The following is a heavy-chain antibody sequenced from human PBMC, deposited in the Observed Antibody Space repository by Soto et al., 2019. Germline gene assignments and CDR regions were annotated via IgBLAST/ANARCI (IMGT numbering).Heavy chain of an antibody. V-gene: IGHV3-23*01. J-gene: IGHJ1*01. D-gene: IGHD2-8*02. CDR1: GFTFSNYA. Sequence: EVQLLESGRDLVQPGGSLRLSCAASGFTFSNYAMSWVRQGPGKGLEWVSAVSGSGRNTYYADSVKGRFTISRDNSKNTLYVQMNSLRAEDTAVYYCAKWTPTGTQPGEYLQDWGQGTLVTVSS. CDR2: VSGSGRNT. CDR3: AKWTPTGTQPGEYLQD.